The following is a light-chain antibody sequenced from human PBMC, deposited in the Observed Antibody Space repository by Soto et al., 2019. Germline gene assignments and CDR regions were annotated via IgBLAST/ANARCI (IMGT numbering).Light chain of an antibody. Sequence: EIVLTQSPATLSLSPGERVTLSCRASQSVSNYLAWYQQKPGQAPRLLIYDASNRATGIPARFSGSGSGTDFTLTISSLEPEDFAVYYCQERSNWYTFGQGTKLEIK. CDR1: QSVSNY. J-gene: IGKJ2*01. V-gene: IGKV3-11*01. CDR3: QERSNWYT. CDR2: DAS.